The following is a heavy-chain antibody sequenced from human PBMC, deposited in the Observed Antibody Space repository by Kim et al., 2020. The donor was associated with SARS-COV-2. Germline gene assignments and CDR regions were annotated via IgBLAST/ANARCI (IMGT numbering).Heavy chain of an antibody. V-gene: IGHV3-23*01. D-gene: IGHD6-13*01. CDR1: GFTFSTYA. CDR2: ITGNGAAT. CDR3: AKTGQLDD. Sequence: GGSLRLSCAASGFTFSTYAMSWVRQAPRRGLEWVSTITGNGAATYYADSVRGRFTISRDNSKNTLSLQMNSLRAEDTALYYCAKTGQLDDWGQGTLVTVSS. J-gene: IGHJ4*02.